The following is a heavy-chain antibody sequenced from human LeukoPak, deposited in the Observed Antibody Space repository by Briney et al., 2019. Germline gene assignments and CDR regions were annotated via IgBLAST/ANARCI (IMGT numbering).Heavy chain of an antibody. V-gene: IGHV3-21*01. D-gene: IGHD6-19*01. CDR3: ARVGWSRYYYYMDV. Sequence: GGSLRLSCAASGFTFSSYSMNWVRQAPGKGLEWVSSISSSSSYIYYADSVKGRFTISRDNAKNSLYLQMNSLRAEDTAVYYCARVGWSRYYYYMDVWGKGTTVTVSS. J-gene: IGHJ6*03. CDR1: GFTFSSYS. CDR2: ISSSSSYI.